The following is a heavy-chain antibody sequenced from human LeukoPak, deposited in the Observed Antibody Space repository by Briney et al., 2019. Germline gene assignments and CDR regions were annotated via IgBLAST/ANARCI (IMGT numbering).Heavy chain of an antibody. CDR3: ASDSPYYYISGRPRGEHDY. D-gene: IGHD3-10*01. V-gene: IGHV4-4*02. Sequence: PSGTLSLTCAVSGGSMSSSKRGERVRQPPGKGLEGIGEIYHSGNTNYNPSLKSRVTISVDKSKNQFSLRLSSVPAAHTAVYYCASDSPYYYISGRPRGEHDYWGQGTQVTVSS. J-gene: IGHJ4*02. CDR2: IYHSGNT. CDR1: GGSMSSSKR.